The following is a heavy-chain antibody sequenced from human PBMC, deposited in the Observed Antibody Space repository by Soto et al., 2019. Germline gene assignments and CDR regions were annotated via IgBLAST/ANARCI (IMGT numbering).Heavy chain of an antibody. CDR3: ARKVKPYSGDCYKGPIDY. CDR1: GFTFSSYA. D-gene: IGHD2-21*02. J-gene: IGHJ4*02. V-gene: IGHV3-30*04. Sequence: GGSLRLSCAASGFTFSSYAMHWVRQAPGKGLEWVAVISYDGSNKYYADSVKGRFTISRDNSKNTLYLQMNSLRAEDTAVYYCARKVKPYSGDCYKGPIDYWGQGTLVTVSS. CDR2: ISYDGSNK.